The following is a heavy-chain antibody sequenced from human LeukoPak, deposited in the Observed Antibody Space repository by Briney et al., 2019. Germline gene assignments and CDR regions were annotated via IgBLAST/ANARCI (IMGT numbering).Heavy chain of an antibody. CDR3: ARDYSSAWYYDF. CDR1: GYTFSAYY. V-gene: IGHV1-2*02. J-gene: IGHJ4*02. CDR2: INPTGGGT. Sequence: ASVKVSCKDSGYTFSAYYIQWVRQAPGQGLEWVGFINPTGGGTNYAQKFQGRITMTTDTSISAAYMELNRLTSDDTAIYYCARDYSSAWYYDFWGQGTLVTVSS. D-gene: IGHD6-19*01.